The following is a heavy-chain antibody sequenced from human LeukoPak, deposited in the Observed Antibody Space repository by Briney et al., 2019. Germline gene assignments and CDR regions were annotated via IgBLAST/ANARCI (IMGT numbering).Heavy chain of an antibody. D-gene: IGHD3-16*01. CDR1: GGSFSGYY. Sequence: SETLSLTCAVYGGSFSGYYWSWIRQPPGKGLEWIGEINHSGSTNYNPSLKSRVTISVDTSKNQFSLKLSSVTAADTAVYYCARDPEWGAIDYWGLGTLVTVSS. CDR2: INHSGST. CDR3: ARDPEWGAIDY. J-gene: IGHJ4*02. V-gene: IGHV4-34*01.